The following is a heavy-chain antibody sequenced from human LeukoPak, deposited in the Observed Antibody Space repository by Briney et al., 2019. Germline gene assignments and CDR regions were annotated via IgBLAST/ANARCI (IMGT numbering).Heavy chain of an antibody. D-gene: IGHD3-16*01. V-gene: IGHV1-46*01. J-gene: IGHJ4*02. CDR2: ISPSGGST. CDR3: ARERRAWGEDF. CDR1: GYTFTSNY. Sequence: ASVKVSCKAFGYTFTSNYMHWVRQAPGQGPEWMGVISPSGGSTTYAQRFQGRVTVTTDTSTSTVYMQLSSLASEDTAVYYCARERRAWGEDFWGQGTLVTVSS.